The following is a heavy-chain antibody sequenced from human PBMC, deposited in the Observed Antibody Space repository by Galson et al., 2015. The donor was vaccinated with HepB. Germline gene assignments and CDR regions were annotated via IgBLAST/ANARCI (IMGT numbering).Heavy chain of an antibody. D-gene: IGHD3-22*01. CDR2: ISSSSSYI. CDR1: GFTFSSYS. V-gene: IGHV3-21*01. CDR3: ARKFPHYYDSSADAFDI. Sequence: SLRLSCAASGFTFSSYSMNWVRQAPGKGLEWVSSISSSSSYIYYADSVKGRFTISRDNAKNSLYLQMNSLRAEDTAVYYCARKFPHYYDSSADAFDIWGQGTMVTVSS. J-gene: IGHJ3*02.